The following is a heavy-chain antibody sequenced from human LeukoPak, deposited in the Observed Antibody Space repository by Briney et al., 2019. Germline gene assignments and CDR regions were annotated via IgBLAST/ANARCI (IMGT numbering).Heavy chain of an antibody. CDR2: MNPNSGNT. D-gene: IGHD3-10*01. Sequence: ASVKVSCKASGYTFTSYDINWVRQATGQGLEWMGWMNPNSGNTGYAQKFQGRVTMTRSTSIGTAYMELSSLRSEDTAVYYCARGEFPTYYYYGMDVWGQGTTVTVSS. V-gene: IGHV1-8*01. CDR1: GYTFTSYD. J-gene: IGHJ6*02. CDR3: ARGEFPTYYYYGMDV.